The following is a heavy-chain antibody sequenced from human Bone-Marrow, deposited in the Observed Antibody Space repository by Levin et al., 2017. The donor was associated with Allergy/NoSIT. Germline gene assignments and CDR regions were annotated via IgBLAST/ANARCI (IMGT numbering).Heavy chain of an antibody. Sequence: GESLKISCKASGYSFSAFFMHWVRQAPGQGLEWMGRINPNSGGISYSQKFQGRVTITWDTSINTVYMELRSLRSDDTAVFYCARGGRGSAWYVNYWGQGTLVAVSS. V-gene: IGHV1-2*06. CDR2: INPNSGGI. CDR3: ARGGRGSAWYVNY. CDR1: GYSFSAFF. D-gene: IGHD6-19*01. J-gene: IGHJ4*02.